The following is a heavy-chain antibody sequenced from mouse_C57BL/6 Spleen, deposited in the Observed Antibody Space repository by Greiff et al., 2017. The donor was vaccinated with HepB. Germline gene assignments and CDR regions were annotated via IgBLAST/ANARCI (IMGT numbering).Heavy chain of an antibody. D-gene: IGHD2-3*01. CDR3: ARRGYDGYYGYAMDY. Sequence: EVKVVESGGGLVQPGGSLKLSCAASGFTFSDYYMYWVRQTPEKRLEWVAYISNGGGSTYYPDTVKGRFTISRDNAKNTLYLQMSRLKSEDTAMYYCARRGYDGYYGYAMDYWGQGTSVTVSS. CDR2: ISNGGGST. CDR1: GFTFSDYY. V-gene: IGHV5-12*01. J-gene: IGHJ4*01.